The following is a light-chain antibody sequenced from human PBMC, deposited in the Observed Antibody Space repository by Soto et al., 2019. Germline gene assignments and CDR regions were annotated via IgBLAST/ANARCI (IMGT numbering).Light chain of an antibody. CDR2: EVS. J-gene: IGLJ1*01. CDR3: GSITSSSTSV. CDR1: SSDVGGYNY. Sequence: QSALTQPASVSGSPGQSITISCTGTSSDVGGYNYVSWYQHHPGKAPKFIIYEVSNRPSGVSNRFSGSKSGNTASLTISGLQTEDEADYYCGSITSSSTSVFGTGTKVTVL. V-gene: IGLV2-14*01.